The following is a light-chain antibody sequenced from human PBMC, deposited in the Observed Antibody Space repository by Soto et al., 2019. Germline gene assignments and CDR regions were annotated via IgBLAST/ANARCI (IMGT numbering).Light chain of an antibody. CDR2: AAS. CDR1: QSISNY. Sequence: EIPMTQSASSLSVYLRDRVILTCRASQSISNYLNWYQQKPGKAPKLLIYAASSLQSGVPSRFSGSGSGTDFTLTISSLQAEDFATYYCQQSYSTPRTFGQGTRLEI. CDR3: QQSYSTPRT. J-gene: IGKJ5*01. V-gene: IGKV1-39*01.